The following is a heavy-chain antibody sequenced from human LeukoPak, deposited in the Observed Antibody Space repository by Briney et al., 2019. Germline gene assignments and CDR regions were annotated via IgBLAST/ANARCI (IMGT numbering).Heavy chain of an antibody. J-gene: IGHJ3*02. D-gene: IGHD3-9*01. V-gene: IGHV3-23*01. CDR1: GFTFSSYA. CDR3: AKDQYYDILTGYLPDAFDI. Sequence: GGSLRLSCAASGFTFSSYAMSWVRQAPGKGLEWVSAISGSGGSTYYADSVKGRFTISRDNSKNTLYLQMNSLRAEDTAVYYCAKDQYYDILTGYLPDAFDIWGQGTMVTVSS. CDR2: ISGSGGST.